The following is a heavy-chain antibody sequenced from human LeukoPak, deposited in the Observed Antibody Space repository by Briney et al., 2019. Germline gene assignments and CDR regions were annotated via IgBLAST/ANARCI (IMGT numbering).Heavy chain of an antibody. CDR3: ARSYSSSWYFLPLALFDY. Sequence: PGGSLRLSCAASGFTFSDYYMSWIRQAPGKGLEWVSYISSSGSTIYYADSVKGRFTISRDNSKNTLYLQMNSLRAEDTAVYYCARSYSSSWYFLPLALFDYWGQGTLVTVSS. CDR2: ISSSGSTI. CDR1: GFTFSDYY. D-gene: IGHD6-13*01. V-gene: IGHV3-11*04. J-gene: IGHJ4*02.